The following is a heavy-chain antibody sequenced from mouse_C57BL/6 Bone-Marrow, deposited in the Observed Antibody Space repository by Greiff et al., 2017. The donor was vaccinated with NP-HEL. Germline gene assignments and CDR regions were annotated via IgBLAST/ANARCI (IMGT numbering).Heavy chain of an antibody. CDR3: ARSLHHEGFAY. Sequence: EVKLMESGPELVKPGASVKIPCKASGYTFTDYNMDWVKQSHGKSLEWIGDINPNNGGTIYNQKFKGKATLTVDKSSSTAYMELRSLTSEDTAVYYCARSLHHEGFAYWGQGTLVTVSA. CDR2: INPNNGGT. CDR1: GYTFTDYN. J-gene: IGHJ3*01. V-gene: IGHV1-18*01. D-gene: IGHD1-2*01.